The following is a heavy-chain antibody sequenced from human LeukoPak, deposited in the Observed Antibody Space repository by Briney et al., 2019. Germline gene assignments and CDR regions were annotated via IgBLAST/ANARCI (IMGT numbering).Heavy chain of an antibody. D-gene: IGHD3-22*01. CDR3: ARAGYYYDSRGDAFDI. V-gene: IGHV3-7*01. J-gene: IGHJ3*02. Sequence: GGSLRLSCAASGFTFSNYEVNWVRQAPGKGLEWVANIKQDGSEKYYVDSVKGRFTISRDNAKNSLYLQMNSLRAEDTAVYYCARAGYYYDSRGDAFDIWGQGTMVTVSS. CDR2: IKQDGSEK. CDR1: GFTFSNYE.